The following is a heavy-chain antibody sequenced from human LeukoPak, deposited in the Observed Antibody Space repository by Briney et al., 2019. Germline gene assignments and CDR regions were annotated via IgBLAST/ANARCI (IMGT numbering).Heavy chain of an antibody. Sequence: SETLSLTCTVSGGSISSYYWSWIRQPPGKGLEWIGYIYYSGSTNYNPSLKSRVTISVDTSKNQFSLKLSSVTAADTAVYYCXXXGXLRGVLNFDYWGQGTLVTVSS. J-gene: IGHJ4*02. CDR3: XXXGXLRGVLNFDY. V-gene: IGHV4-59*08. CDR2: IYYSGST. D-gene: IGHD3-10*01. CDR1: GGSISSYY.